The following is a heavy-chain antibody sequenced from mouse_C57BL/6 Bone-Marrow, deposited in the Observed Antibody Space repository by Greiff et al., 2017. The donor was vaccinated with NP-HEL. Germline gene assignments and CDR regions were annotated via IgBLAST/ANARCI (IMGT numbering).Heavy chain of an antibody. Sequence: QVQLKQSGTELVKPGASVKLSCKASGYTFTSYWMHWVKQRPGQGLEWIGNINPSNGGTNYNEKFKSKATLTVDKSSSTAYMQLSSLTSEDSAVYYCARCYYDHPWYFDVWGTGTTVTVSS. CDR3: ARCYYDHPWYFDV. V-gene: IGHV1-53*01. D-gene: IGHD2-4*01. J-gene: IGHJ1*03. CDR1: GYTFTSYW. CDR2: INPSNGGT.